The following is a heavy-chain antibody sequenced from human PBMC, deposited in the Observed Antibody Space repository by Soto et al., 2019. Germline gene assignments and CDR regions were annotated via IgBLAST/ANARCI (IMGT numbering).Heavy chain of an antibody. V-gene: IGHV1-69*06. J-gene: IGHJ4*02. Sequence: QVLLLQSGSEVKKRGSSVKVSCKASGDAFQSYAIHWVRQAPGQGLEYMGRIIPSYDRTKYAQKFQGRLTVTADMYTSTVYMELSSLRSEDTAVYYCARDPTNDYGDDTFDYWGQGTKVIVSS. D-gene: IGHD4-17*01. CDR3: ARDPTNDYGDDTFDY. CDR2: IIPSYDRT. CDR1: GDAFQSYA.